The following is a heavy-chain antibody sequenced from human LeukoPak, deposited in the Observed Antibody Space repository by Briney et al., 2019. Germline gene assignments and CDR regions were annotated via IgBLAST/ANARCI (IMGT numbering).Heavy chain of an antibody. V-gene: IGHV4-59*12. Sequence: SETLSLTCNVSGGSISSYYWSWIRQPPGKGLEWIGYIYYEGTTNYNPSLKSRVTILVDSSKNQFSLKLSSVTAADTAVYYCARDRGTWNDDGFDYWGQGTLVTVSS. CDR2: IYYEGTT. J-gene: IGHJ4*02. CDR1: GGSISSYY. D-gene: IGHD1-1*01. CDR3: ARDRGTWNDDGFDY.